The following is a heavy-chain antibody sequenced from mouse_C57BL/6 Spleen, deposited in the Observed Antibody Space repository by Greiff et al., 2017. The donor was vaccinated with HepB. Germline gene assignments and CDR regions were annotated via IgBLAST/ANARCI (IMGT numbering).Heavy chain of an antibody. CDR2: IYPGDGDT. J-gene: IGHJ2*01. CDR3: ARSYYGSSPNFDY. D-gene: IGHD1-1*01. CDR1: GYAFSSSW. Sequence: QVQLKESGPDLVKPGASVKISCKASGYAFSSSWMNWVKQRPGKGLEWIGRIYPGDGDTNYNGKFKGKATLTADKSSSTAYMQLSSLTSEDSAVYFCARSYYGSSPNFDYWGQGTTLTVSS. V-gene: IGHV1-82*01.